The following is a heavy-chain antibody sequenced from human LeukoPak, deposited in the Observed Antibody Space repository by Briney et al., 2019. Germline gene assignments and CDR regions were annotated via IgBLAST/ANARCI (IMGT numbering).Heavy chain of an antibody. Sequence: PGGSLRLSCAASGFTFSSYGMHWVRQAPGKGLEWVAVIWYDGSNKYYADSVKGRFTISRDNSKNTLYLQMNGLRAEDTAAYYCVKDHSGSYYLFDYWGQGTLVTVSS. CDR1: GFTFSSYG. V-gene: IGHV3-33*06. J-gene: IGHJ4*02. D-gene: IGHD3-10*01. CDR2: IWYDGSNK. CDR3: VKDHSGSYYLFDY.